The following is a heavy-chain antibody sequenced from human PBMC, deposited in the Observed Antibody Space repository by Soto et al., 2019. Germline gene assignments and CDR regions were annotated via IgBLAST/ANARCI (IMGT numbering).Heavy chain of an antibody. V-gene: IGHV4-34*01. CDR2: INHSGST. Sequence: PSETLSLTCAVYDGSFSGYYWSWIRQPPGKGLEWIGEINHSGSTNYNPSLKSRVTISVDTSKKQFSLKLRSVTAADTAVYYCSRVSGISYCCMDVWGQGTTVTVSS. D-gene: IGHD3-10*01. J-gene: IGHJ6*02. CDR3: SRVSGISYCCMDV. CDR1: DGSFSGYY.